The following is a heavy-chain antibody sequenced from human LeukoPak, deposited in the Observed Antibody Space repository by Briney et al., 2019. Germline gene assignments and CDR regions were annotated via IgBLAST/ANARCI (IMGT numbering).Heavy chain of an antibody. CDR1: GYSFTNHD. CDR2: INPDNGDT. Sequence: GASVKVSCKASGYSFTNHDMHWVRQAPGQSLEWMGYINPDNGDTKYSQEFQGRVTITSDTSASTAYMELSSLTSEDTAVYYCARSISPVGIYYYYYMDVWGKGTTVTISS. D-gene: IGHD2-21*01. CDR3: ARSISPVGIYYYYYMDV. V-gene: IGHV1-3*03. J-gene: IGHJ6*03.